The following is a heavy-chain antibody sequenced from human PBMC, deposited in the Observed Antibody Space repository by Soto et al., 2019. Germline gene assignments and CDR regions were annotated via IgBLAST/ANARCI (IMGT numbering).Heavy chain of an antibody. CDR3: ATRGSGWYVADY. D-gene: IGHD6-19*01. V-gene: IGHV1-3*01. CDR2: INAGNGNT. J-gene: IGHJ4*02. Sequence: ASVKVSCKASGYTFTSYAMHWVRQAPGQRLEWMGWINAGNGNTKYSQKFQGRVTITRDTSASTAYMELSSLRSEDTAVYYCATRGSGWYVADYWGQGTLVTGSS. CDR1: GYTFTSYA.